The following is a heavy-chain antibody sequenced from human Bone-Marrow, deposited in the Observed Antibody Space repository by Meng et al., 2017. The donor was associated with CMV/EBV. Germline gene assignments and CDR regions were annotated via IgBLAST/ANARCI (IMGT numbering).Heavy chain of an antibody. D-gene: IGHD2-8*01. V-gene: IGHV3-49*04. CDR1: GFTFRDHD. J-gene: IGHJ4*02. CDR3: SRSGVTSL. Sequence: GESLKISCTGSGFTFRDHDITWVRQAPGKGLEWVGFIRGIFFGATADYAASVKGRFTISRDDPTGIAYLQMNSLKTEDTAVYYCSRSGVTSLWGQGTLVTVSS. CDR2: IRGIFFGATA.